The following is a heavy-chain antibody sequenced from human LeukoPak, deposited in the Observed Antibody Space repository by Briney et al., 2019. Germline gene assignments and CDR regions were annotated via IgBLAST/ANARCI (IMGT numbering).Heavy chain of an antibody. Sequence: GASVKVSCKASGGTFSSYAISWVRQAPGQGLEWMGGIIPIFGTANYAQKFQGRVTITADESTSTAYMELSSLRSEDTAVYYCARGQDIWFGELFNWFDPWGQGTLVTVSS. CDR1: GGTFSSYA. D-gene: IGHD3-10*01. J-gene: IGHJ5*02. CDR3: ARGQDIWFGELFNWFDP. CDR2: IIPIFGTA. V-gene: IGHV1-69*13.